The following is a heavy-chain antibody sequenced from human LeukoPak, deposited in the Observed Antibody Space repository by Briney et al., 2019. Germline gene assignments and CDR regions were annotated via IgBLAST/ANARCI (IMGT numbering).Heavy chain of an antibody. J-gene: IGHJ4*02. V-gene: IGHV1-2*02. CDR2: INPNTGAT. Sequence: ASVKVSCKASGYTFTDYYIHWVRQAPGQGLEWMGCINPNTGATTYTQKFQGRVTMTGDTSISTAFMDLSRLSSDDTAVYSCARGYSDYADYWGQGTPVTLS. CDR3: ARGYSDYADY. D-gene: IGHD4-11*01. CDR1: GYTFTDYY.